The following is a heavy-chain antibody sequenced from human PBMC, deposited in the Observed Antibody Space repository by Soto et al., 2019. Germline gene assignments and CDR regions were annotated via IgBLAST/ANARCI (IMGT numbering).Heavy chain of an antibody. CDR3: AKDRDDYRNYVFDY. CDR1: GFTFTNYA. V-gene: IGHV3-23*01. D-gene: IGHD4-4*01. CDR2: SSGSGSGGST. J-gene: IGHJ4*02. Sequence: GGSLRLSCAASGFTFTNYAMTWVRQAPGKGLEWVSISSGSGSGGSTNYADSVKGRFTISRDNSKNTLYLQMNSLRIEDTAVYYCAKDRDDYRNYVFDYWGQGTLVTVSS.